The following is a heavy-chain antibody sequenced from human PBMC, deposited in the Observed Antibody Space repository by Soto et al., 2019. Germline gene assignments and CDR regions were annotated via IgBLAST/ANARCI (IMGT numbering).Heavy chain of an antibody. V-gene: IGHV4-39*01. CDR2: IYYSGST. CDR1: GGSISSSSYY. Sequence: PSETLSLTCTVSGGSISSSSYYWGWIRQPPGKGLEWIGSIYYSGSTYYNPSLKSRVTISVDTSKNQFSLKLSSVTAADTAVYYCASRLGVRGVIGSIDYWGQGTLVTVSS. D-gene: IGHD3-10*01. J-gene: IGHJ4*02. CDR3: ASRLGVRGVIGSIDY.